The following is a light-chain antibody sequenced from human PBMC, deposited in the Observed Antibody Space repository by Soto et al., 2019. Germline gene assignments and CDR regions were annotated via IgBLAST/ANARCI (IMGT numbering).Light chain of an antibody. CDR3: QQRSNWPLFT. Sequence: EIVLTQSPGTLSLSPGERATLSCRASQSVSGSYLAWYQQKPGQAPRLLIYDASNRAPGIPARFSGSGSGTDFTLTIGSLDPEDFAVYYCQQRSNWPLFTFGPGTKVHI. V-gene: IGKV3-11*01. CDR2: DAS. CDR1: QSVSGSY. J-gene: IGKJ3*01.